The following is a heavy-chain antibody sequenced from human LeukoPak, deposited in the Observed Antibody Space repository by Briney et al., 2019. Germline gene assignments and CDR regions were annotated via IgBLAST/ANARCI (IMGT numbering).Heavy chain of an antibody. V-gene: IGHV3-7*01. Sequence: GGSLRLSCAASAFTFSSSWMSWIRQAPGKGLEWVANIKQDGSEKYYVDSVKGRFTISRDNAKNSLYLQMNSLRAEDTAVYYCLAGGYWGQGTLVTVSS. CDR2: IKQDGSEK. CDR3: LAGGY. D-gene: IGHD2-15*01. CDR1: AFTFSSSW. J-gene: IGHJ4*02.